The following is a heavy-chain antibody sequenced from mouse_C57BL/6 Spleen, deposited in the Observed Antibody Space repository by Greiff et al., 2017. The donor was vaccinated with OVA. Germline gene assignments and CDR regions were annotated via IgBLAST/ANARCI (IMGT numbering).Heavy chain of an antibody. Sequence: EVQLQQSGPELVKPGASVKISCKASGYTFTDYYMNWVKQSHGKSLEWIGDINPNNGGTSYNQKFKGKATLTVDKSSSTAYMELRSLTSEDSAVYYCARWRDYDAEFAYWGQGTLVTVSA. J-gene: IGHJ3*01. CDR3: ARWRDYDAEFAY. CDR1: GYTFTDYY. D-gene: IGHD2-4*01. CDR2: INPNNGGT. V-gene: IGHV1-26*01.